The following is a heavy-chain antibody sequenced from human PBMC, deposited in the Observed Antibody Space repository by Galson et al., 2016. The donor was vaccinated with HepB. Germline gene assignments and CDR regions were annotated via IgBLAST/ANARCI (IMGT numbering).Heavy chain of an antibody. CDR3: AKIWGKSSGWYGSSYYQYGMDV. D-gene: IGHD6-19*01. Sequence: SLRLSCAASGFTFSSYAMSWVRQAPGKGLEWVSGISGSGDLKSYADSVKGRFTISRDNPKNTLYLQMKSLRVDDTAVYYCAKIWGKSSGWYGSSYYQYGMDVWGQGTTVSVSS. J-gene: IGHJ6*02. CDR2: ISGSGDLK. V-gene: IGHV3-23*01. CDR1: GFTFSSYA.